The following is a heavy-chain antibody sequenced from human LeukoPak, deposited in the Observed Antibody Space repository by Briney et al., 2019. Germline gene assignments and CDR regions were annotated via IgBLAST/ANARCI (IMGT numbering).Heavy chain of an antibody. V-gene: IGHV3-11*06. CDR3: ARDRCDSSGYYSDFDY. CDR2: ISSSSSYT. Sequence: GESLRLSCAASGFTFTDYYMSWIRQAPGKGLEWVSYISSSSSYTNYADSVKGRFTISRDNAKNSLYLQMNSLGAEDTAVYYCARDRCDSSGYYSDFDYWGQGTLVTVSS. J-gene: IGHJ4*02. CDR1: GFTFTDYY. D-gene: IGHD3-22*01.